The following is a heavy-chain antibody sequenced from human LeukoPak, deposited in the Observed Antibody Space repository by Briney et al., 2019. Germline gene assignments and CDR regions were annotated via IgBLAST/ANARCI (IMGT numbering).Heavy chain of an antibody. CDR3: ARDFDTY. D-gene: IGHD3-9*01. V-gene: IGHV3-7*04. Sequence: GGSLRLSCAASGFTFSSYEMNWVRQAPGKGLEWVAKIKQDGSEIYYVDSVKGRFTISRDNAKNSLYLQMNSLRAEDTAVYYCARDFDTYWGQGTLVTVSS. CDR2: IKQDGSEI. CDR1: GFTFSSYE. J-gene: IGHJ4*02.